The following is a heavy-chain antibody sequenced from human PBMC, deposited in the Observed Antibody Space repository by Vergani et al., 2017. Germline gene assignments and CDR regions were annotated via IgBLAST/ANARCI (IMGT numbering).Heavy chain of an antibody. V-gene: IGHV4-34*01. CDR1: GGSFSGYY. J-gene: IGHJ4*02. CDR3: AEEMSDCSSTSCYKVFDY. CDR2: INHSGST. D-gene: IGHD2-2*02. Sequence: QVQLQQWGAGLLKPSETLSLTCAVYGGSFSGYYWSWIRQPPGKGLEWIGEINHSGSTNYNPSLKSRVTISVDTSKNQFSRKLSSVTAADTAVYYCAEEMSDCSSTSCYKVFDYWGQGTLVTVSS.